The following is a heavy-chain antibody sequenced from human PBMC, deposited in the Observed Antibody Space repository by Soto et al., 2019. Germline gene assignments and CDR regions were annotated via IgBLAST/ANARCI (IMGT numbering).Heavy chain of an antibody. CDR3: AGLASDGNPTDYYYYGMDV. D-gene: IGHD2-21*02. CDR2: IYPGDSDT. V-gene: IGHV5-51*01. J-gene: IGHJ6*02. CDR1: GYSFTSYC. Sequence: GESLKISCKGSGYSFTSYCIGWVRQMPGKGLEWMGLIYPGDSDTRYSPSFQGQVTISADKSISTAYLQLSSLKASDTAMYYCAGLASDGNPTDYYYYGMDVWGQGTTVTVSS.